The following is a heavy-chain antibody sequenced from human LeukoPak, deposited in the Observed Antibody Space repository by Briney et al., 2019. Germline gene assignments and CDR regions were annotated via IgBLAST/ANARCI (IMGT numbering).Heavy chain of an antibody. D-gene: IGHD3-9*01. Sequence: HPGGSLRLSCAASGFTFSSYGMHWVRQAPGXGXXXXXXXXYDGNNKYYADSVKGRXTISRDNSKNTLYLQMNSLRAEDTAVYYCARSTSSEYDIYHFDYWGQGTLVTVSS. CDR1: GFTFSSYG. CDR2: XXYDGNNK. CDR3: ARSTSSEYDIYHFDY. J-gene: IGHJ4*02. V-gene: IGHV3-33*01.